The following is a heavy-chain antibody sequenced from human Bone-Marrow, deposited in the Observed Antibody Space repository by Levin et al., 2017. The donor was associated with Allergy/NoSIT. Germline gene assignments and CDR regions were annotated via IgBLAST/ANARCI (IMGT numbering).Heavy chain of an antibody. D-gene: IGHD5-12*01. Sequence: AGGSLRLSCAASGFTFSTYWMNWVRQAPGKGLEWVANIKQDGSEKYYVDSVKGRFTISRDNAKNSLYLQMNSLRAEDTAVYYCAIFRSSGRDYWGQGTLVTVSS. CDR1: GFTFSTYW. V-gene: IGHV3-7*02. CDR3: AIFRSSGRDY. J-gene: IGHJ4*02. CDR2: IKQDGSEK.